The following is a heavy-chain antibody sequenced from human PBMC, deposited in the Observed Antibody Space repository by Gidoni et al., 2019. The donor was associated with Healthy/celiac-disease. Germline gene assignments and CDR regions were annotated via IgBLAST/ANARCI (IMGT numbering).Heavy chain of an antibody. CDR2: INHSGST. Sequence: QVQLQQWGAGLLKPSETLSLTCAVYGGSFSGYYWSWIRQPPGKGLEWIGEINHSGSTNYNPSLKSRVTISVDTSKNQFSLKLSSVTAADTAVYYCASCIAARCHRFDPWGQGTLVTVSS. D-gene: IGHD6-6*01. CDR3: ASCIAARCHRFDP. V-gene: IGHV4-34*01. J-gene: IGHJ5*02. CDR1: GGSFSGYY.